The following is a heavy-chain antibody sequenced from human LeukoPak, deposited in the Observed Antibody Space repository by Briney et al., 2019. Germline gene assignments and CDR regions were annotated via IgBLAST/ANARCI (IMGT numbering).Heavy chain of an antibody. Sequence: SETLSLTCTVSGGSISSGSYYWTWIRQPAGKGLEWIGHFYNSGSANYNPSLKSRVSISVDTSKNQFSLKLSSVTAADTAVYYCARASYGFDWFDPWGQGTLVTVSS. CDR3: ARASYGFDWFDP. V-gene: IGHV4-61*09. CDR1: GGSISSGSYY. J-gene: IGHJ5*02. D-gene: IGHD3-10*01. CDR2: FYNSGSA.